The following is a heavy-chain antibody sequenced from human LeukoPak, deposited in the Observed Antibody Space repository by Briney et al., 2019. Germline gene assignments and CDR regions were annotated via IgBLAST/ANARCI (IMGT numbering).Heavy chain of an antibody. CDR3: ARDFSKIFGSFDY. J-gene: IGHJ4*02. V-gene: IGHV3-7*01. D-gene: IGHD3-3*01. CDR1: GFTFSSYW. Sequence: GGSLRLSCAASGFTFSSYWMSWVRQAPGKGLEWVANIKQDGSEKYYVGSVKGRFTISRDNAKNSLYLQMNSLRAEDTAVYYCARDFSKIFGSFDYWGQGTLVTVSS. CDR2: IKQDGSEK.